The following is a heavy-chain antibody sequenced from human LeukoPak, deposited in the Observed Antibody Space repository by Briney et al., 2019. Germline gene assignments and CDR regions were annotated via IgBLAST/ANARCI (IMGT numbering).Heavy chain of an antibody. J-gene: IGHJ4*02. V-gene: IGHV3-23*01. Sequence: GGSLRLSCAVSGFTFSSEAMGWVRRLPGGGLEWVSTISPAGGTTYYAESMKGRFTISRDNSKSTLYLQMNSLRVEDTAVYYCTKVRSGSSSWALRVFDYWGQGALVTVSS. CDR1: GFTFSSEA. CDR3: TKVRSGSSSWALRVFDY. CDR2: ISPAGGTT. D-gene: IGHD6-13*01.